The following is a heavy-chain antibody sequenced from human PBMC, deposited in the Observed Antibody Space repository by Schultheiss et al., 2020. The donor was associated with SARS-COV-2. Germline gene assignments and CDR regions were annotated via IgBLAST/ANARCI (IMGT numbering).Heavy chain of an antibody. Sequence: GGSLRLSCPVSGFAFSSYALHWVRRAQGKGLEWVSAIGTGGDTYYADSVKGRFTISRDNSKNTLYLQMNSLRAEDTAVYYCASCGASCHYYGMDVWGQGTTVTVSS. V-gene: IGHV3/OR16-10*01. J-gene: IGHJ6*02. CDR1: GFAFSSYA. CDR2: IGTGGDT. D-gene: IGHD2-2*01. CDR3: ASCGASCHYYGMDV.